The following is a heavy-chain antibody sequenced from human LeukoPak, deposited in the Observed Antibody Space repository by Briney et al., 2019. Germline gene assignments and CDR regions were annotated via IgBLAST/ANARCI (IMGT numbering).Heavy chain of an antibody. CDR3: ARSNSSGWYTY. D-gene: IGHD6-19*01. CDR1: GFTFSSYA. CDR2: ISSNGGST. V-gene: IGHV3-64*01. J-gene: IGHJ4*02. Sequence: GGSLRLSCAASGFTFSSYAMHWVRQAPGKGLEYVSAISSNGGSTYYANSVKGRFTISRDNSKNTLYLQMGSLRAEDIAEYYCARSNSSGWYTYWGQGTLVTVSS.